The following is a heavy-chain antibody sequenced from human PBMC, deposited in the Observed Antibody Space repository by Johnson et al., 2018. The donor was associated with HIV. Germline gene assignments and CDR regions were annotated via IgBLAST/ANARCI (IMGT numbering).Heavy chain of an antibody. CDR2: IYSGGST. CDR3: ARDQSNGWNRGAFDI. D-gene: IGHD6-19*01. V-gene: IGHV3-53*01. J-gene: IGHJ3*02. Sequence: VQLVESGGGLIQPGGSLRLSCAASGFLVSSNYMSWVRQAPGKGLEWVSVIYSGGSTYYADSVKGRFTISRDNSKNTLYLHMNSLRAEDTAVYYCARDQSNGWNRGAFDIWGQGTVVTVSS. CDR1: GFLVSSNY.